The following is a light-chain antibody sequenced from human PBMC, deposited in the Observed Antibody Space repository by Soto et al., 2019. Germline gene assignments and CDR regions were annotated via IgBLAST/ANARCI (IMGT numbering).Light chain of an antibody. CDR3: FSYAGSKNLV. Sequence: QSVLTQPPSASGSPGQSVTISCTGTSSDVGGYNYVSWYQLHPGKAPKLMIYEVTKRPSGVPDRFSGSKSGNTASLTVSGLQAEDEADYYCFSYAGSKNLVFGTGTKLTVL. J-gene: IGLJ1*01. CDR2: EVT. CDR1: SSDVGGYNY. V-gene: IGLV2-8*01.